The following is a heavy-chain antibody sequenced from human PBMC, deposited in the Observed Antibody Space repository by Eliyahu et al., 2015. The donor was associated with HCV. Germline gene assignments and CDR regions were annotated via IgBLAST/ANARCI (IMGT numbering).Heavy chain of an antibody. J-gene: IGHJ2*01. Sequence: EVQLLESGGGLVQPGGSLRLSCAASGFTFSSYAMSWVRQAPGKGLEWVSAISGSGGSTYYADSVKGRFTISRDNSKNTLYLQMNSLRAEDTAVYYCAKDQGNYGDYYWYFDLWGRGTLVTVSS. V-gene: IGHV3-23*01. CDR3: AKDQGNYGDYYWYFDL. CDR1: GFTFSSYA. D-gene: IGHD4-17*01. CDR2: ISGSGGST.